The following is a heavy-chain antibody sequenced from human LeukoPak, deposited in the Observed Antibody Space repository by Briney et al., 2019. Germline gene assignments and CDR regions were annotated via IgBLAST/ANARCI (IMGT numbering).Heavy chain of an antibody. Sequence: ASVKVSCKASGYTFTGYYMHWVRQAPGQGLEWMGRIIPILGIANYAQKFQGRVTITADKSTSTAYMELSSLRSEDTAVYYCASHNCGGDCYYYYYYYMDVWGKGTTVTVSS. CDR3: ASHNCGGDCYYYYYYYMDV. CDR2: IIPILGIA. V-gene: IGHV1-69*02. CDR1: GYTFTGYY. D-gene: IGHD2-21*01. J-gene: IGHJ6*03.